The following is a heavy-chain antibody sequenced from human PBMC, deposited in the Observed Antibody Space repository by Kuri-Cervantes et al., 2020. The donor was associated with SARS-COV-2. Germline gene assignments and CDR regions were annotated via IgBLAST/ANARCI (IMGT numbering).Heavy chain of an antibody. CDR3: ARAGKGGYSYYYYMDV. V-gene: IGHV3-21*01. D-gene: IGHD3-10*01. Sequence: GESLKISCAASGFTVSSNYMSWVRQAPGKGLEWVSSISSSSSYIYYADSVKGRFTISRDNAKNSLYLQMNSLRAEDTAVYYCARAGKGGYSYYYYMDVWGKGTSVTVSS. CDR1: GFTVSSNY. J-gene: IGHJ6*03. CDR2: ISSSSSYI.